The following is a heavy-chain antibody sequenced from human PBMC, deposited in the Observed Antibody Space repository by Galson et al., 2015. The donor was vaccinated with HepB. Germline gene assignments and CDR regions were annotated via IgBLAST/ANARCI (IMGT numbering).Heavy chain of an antibody. V-gene: IGHV3-23*01. J-gene: IGHJ4*02. D-gene: IGHD3-22*01. Sequence: SLRLSCAASGFTFSSYAMSWVRQAPGKGLEWVSAISGSGGSTYYADPVKGRFTISRDNSKNTLYLQMNSLRAEDTAVYYCANTKKYYDSSGGDYWGQGTLVTVSS. CDR3: ANTKKYYDSSGGDY. CDR2: ISGSGGST. CDR1: GFTFSSYA.